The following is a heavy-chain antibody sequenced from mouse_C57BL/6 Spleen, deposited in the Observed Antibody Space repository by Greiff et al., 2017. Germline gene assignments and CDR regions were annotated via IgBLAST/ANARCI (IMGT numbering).Heavy chain of an antibody. V-gene: IGHV3-6*01. D-gene: IGHD1-1*02. Sequence: EVQLVESGPGLVKPSQSLSLTCSVTGYSITSGYYWNWIRQFPGNKLEWMGYISYDGSNNYNPSLKNRISITRDTSKNQFFLKLNSVTTEDTATYYCARDGNYVDYWGQGTTLTVSS. J-gene: IGHJ2*01. CDR3: ARDGNYVDY. CDR1: GYSITSGYY. CDR2: ISYDGSN.